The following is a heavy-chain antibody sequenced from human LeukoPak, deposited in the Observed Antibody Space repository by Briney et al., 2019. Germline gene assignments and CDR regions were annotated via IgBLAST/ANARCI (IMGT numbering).Heavy chain of an antibody. J-gene: IGHJ3*02. CDR2: IYYSGST. CDR1: GGSIRRSTSHC. V-gene: IGHV4-39*02. D-gene: IGHD2-2*01. CDR3: ARLRVPGAFDI. Sequence: PSETLSLTCTVSGGSIRRSTSHCWGWIRQPPGKGLEWIGRIYYSGSTYYNPSLKSRVTISVDTSENHFSLKLSSVTAADTAVYYCARLRVPGAFDIWGQGTMVTVSS.